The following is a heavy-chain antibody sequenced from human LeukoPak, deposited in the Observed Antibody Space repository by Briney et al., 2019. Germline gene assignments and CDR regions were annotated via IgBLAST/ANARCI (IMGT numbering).Heavy chain of an antibody. CDR3: ARVLGYCSSTSCYRGYYYYGMDV. J-gene: IGHJ6*02. CDR2: MNPNSGNT. V-gene: IGHV1-8*01. Sequence: ASVKVSCKASGYTFTSYDINWVRQATGQGLEWMGWMNPNSGNTGYAQKFQGRVTMTRNTSISTAYMELSSLRSGDTAVYYCARVLGYCSSTSCYRGYYYYGMDVWGQGTTVTVSS. CDR1: GYTFTSYD. D-gene: IGHD2-2*01.